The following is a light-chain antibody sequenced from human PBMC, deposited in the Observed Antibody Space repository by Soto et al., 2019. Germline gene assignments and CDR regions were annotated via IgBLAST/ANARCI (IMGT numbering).Light chain of an antibody. V-gene: IGKV3-11*01. J-gene: IGKJ4*01. Sequence: EVVLTQSPATLSLSPGERATLSCRASQSVSSYVAWYQQKPGQAPRLLIYDASNRATGIPARFSGSGSGTDFTLTISSLEPEDLAVYYCQQRGNLLTFGGGTKVEIK. CDR2: DAS. CDR1: QSVSSY. CDR3: QQRGNLLT.